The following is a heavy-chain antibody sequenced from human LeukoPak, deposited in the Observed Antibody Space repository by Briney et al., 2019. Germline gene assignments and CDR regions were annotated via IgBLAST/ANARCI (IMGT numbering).Heavy chain of an antibody. D-gene: IGHD3-9*01. CDR3: LHSIYDILTY. CDR2: IYSGGST. V-gene: IGHV3-53*01. Sequence: PGGSLRLSCAASGFTVSSNYMNWVRQAPGKGLEWVSVIYSGGSTYYADSVKGRFTISRDNSKNTLYLQMNSLRAEDTAVYYCLHSIYDILTYWGQGTLVTVSS. J-gene: IGHJ4*02. CDR1: GFTVSSNY.